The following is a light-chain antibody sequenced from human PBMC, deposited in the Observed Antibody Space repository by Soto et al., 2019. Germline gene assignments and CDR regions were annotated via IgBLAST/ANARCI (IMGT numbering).Light chain of an antibody. CDR3: QQYNSYPWT. J-gene: IGKJ1*01. Sequence: DIQMTQSPSTLSASVGDRVTITCRASQSISSWLAWYHQKPGKAPKLLIYDVSSLESGAPSRFSGSGSGTEFTLTISSLQPDDFTTYYCQQYNSYPWTFGQGTKVEIK. V-gene: IGKV1-5*01. CDR1: QSISSW. CDR2: DVS.